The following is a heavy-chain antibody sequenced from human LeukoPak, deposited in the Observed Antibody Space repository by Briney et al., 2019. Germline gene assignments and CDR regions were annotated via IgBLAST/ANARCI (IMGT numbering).Heavy chain of an antibody. J-gene: IGHJ6*04. D-gene: IGHD2-8*02. CDR2: IYYSGST. CDR3: ARPGVLGLPMDV. CDR1: GGSISSSSYY. V-gene: IGHV4-39*01. Sequence: SETLSLTCTVSGGSISSSSYYWGWIRQPPGKGLEWLGSIYYSGSTYYNPSLKSRVTISVDTSKNQFSLKLSSVTAADTAVYYCARPGVLGLPMDVWGKGTTVTVSS.